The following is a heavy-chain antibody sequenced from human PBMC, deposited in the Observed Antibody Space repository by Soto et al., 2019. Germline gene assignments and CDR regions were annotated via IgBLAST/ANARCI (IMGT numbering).Heavy chain of an antibody. V-gene: IGHV4-59*01. D-gene: IGHD3-22*01. Sequence: SETLSLTCTVSGGSIRSYYWSWIRQPPGKGLEWIGYIYYSGSTNYNPSLKSRVTISVDTSKNQFSLKLSSVTAADTAVYYCARGRGSSGYYRGGAFDIWGQGTMVTVSS. CDR1: GGSIRSYY. J-gene: IGHJ3*02. CDR3: ARGRGSSGYYRGGAFDI. CDR2: IYYSGST.